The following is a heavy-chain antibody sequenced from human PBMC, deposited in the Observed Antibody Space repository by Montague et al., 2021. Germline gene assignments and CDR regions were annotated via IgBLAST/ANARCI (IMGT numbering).Heavy chain of an antibody. Sequence: XVKVSCKASGYTFTSYDINWLRQATGQGLEWMGWMNPDIGNTGYAQKFQGRVTMTRDTSISTAYMELSSLRSDDTAVYYCARGGGAAALPDFWGQGTLVTVSS. V-gene: IGHV1-8*01. CDR1: GYTFTSYD. D-gene: IGHD6-13*01. CDR3: ARGGGAAALPDF. J-gene: IGHJ4*02. CDR2: MNPDIGNT.